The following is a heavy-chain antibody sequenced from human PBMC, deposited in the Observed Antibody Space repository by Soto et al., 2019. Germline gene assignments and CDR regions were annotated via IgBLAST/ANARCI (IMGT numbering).Heavy chain of an antibody. CDR2: IYYNGNI. CDR1: GGSITSYY. D-gene: IGHD3-10*02. Sequence: QVQLQASGPGLVKPLETLSLTCTVPGGSITSYYWSWLRQPPWKGLEWIGYIYYNGNINYNPSLHSRLTISLDTSKTPFSRRLSSVAAADPAVDYCATRRVSFCSEYGGQGTPVTVSS. CDR3: ATRRVSFCSEY. J-gene: IGHJ4*02. V-gene: IGHV4-59*01.